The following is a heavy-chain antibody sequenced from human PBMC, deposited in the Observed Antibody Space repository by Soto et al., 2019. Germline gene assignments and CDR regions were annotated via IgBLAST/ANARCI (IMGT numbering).Heavy chain of an antibody. CDR1: GFNFHTYT. V-gene: IGHV3-48*02. Sequence: VRLVESGGGVVQPGGSLRLSCAASGFNFHTYTMTWVRQAPGKGLEWVSYISGTSETIFYADSVKGRFTISRDNAKNSLYLQLNSLRDEETAVYYCATGYCRSDNCHFTHWGQGTLVTVSS. CDR2: ISGTSETI. J-gene: IGHJ4*02. D-gene: IGHD2-2*03. CDR3: ATGYCRSDNCHFTH.